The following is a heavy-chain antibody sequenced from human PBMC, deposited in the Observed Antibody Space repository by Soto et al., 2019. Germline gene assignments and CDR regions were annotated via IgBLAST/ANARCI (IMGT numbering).Heavy chain of an antibody. CDR2: ISYDGSNK. D-gene: IGHD3-10*01. CDR3: AREGWGSGRALDV. V-gene: IGHV3-30-3*01. J-gene: IGHJ6*02. Sequence: QVQLVESGGGVVQPGRSLRLSCAASGFTFSSYAMHWVRQAPGKGLEWVAVISYDGSNKYYADSVKGRFTISRDNSKNTLYLEMNSPRAEDTAVYSCAREGWGSGRALDVWGQGTTVTVSS. CDR1: GFTFSSYA.